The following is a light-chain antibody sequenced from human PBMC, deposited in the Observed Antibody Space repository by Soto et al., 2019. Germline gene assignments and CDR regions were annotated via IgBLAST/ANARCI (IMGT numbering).Light chain of an antibody. Sequence: EIVLTQSPGTLSLSPGEEATLSCRASQSVDSNYLAWYQQKPGQTPRLLIYDTSARATGVPARFSGSRSGTEFTLTSNSLEPEDFAVYYCQQRSNWQVTFGQGTRLEIK. CDR3: QQRSNWQVT. CDR1: QSVDSNY. J-gene: IGKJ5*01. V-gene: IGKV3D-20*02. CDR2: DTS.